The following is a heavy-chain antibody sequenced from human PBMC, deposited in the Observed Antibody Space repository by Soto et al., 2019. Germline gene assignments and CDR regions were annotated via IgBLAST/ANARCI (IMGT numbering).Heavy chain of an antibody. V-gene: IGHV1-18*01. CDR1: GYTFTSYD. CDR3: ARGGIVPAALNWFDP. Sequence: ASVKVSCKASGYTFTSYDISWVRQAPGQGLEWMGWISAYNGNTNYAQKLQGRVTMTTDTSTSTAYMELRSLRSDDTAVYYCARGGIVPAALNWFDPWGQGTLVTVSS. D-gene: IGHD2-2*01. CDR2: ISAYNGNT. J-gene: IGHJ5*02.